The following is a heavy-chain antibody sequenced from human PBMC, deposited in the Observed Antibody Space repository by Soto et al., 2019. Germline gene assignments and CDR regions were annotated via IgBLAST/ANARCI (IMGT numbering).Heavy chain of an antibody. CDR3: ARDPMGVVPAAIGFSVDYYYGMDV. CDR2: IIPIFGTA. Sequence: ASVKVSCKASGGTFSSYAISWVRQAPGQGLEWMGGIIPIFGTANYAQKFQGRVTITADESTSTAYMELSSLRSEDTAVYYCARDPMGVVPAAIGFSVDYYYGMDVWGQGTTVTVSS. V-gene: IGHV1-69*13. CDR1: GGTFSSYA. D-gene: IGHD2-2*01. J-gene: IGHJ6*02.